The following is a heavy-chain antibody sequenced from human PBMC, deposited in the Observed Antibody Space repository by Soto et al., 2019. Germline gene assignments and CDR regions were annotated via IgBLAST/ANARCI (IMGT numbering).Heavy chain of an antibody. D-gene: IGHD1-26*01. V-gene: IGHV4-34*01. CDR2: INHSGST. CDR3: ARGREQLAH. J-gene: IGHJ5*02. Sequence: SETLSLTCAVYGGSFSCYYWIWIRQPPGKGLEWIGEINHSGSTNYNPSLKSRVTISVDTSKNQFSLKLSSVTAADTAVYYCARGREQLAHWGQGTLVTVSS. CDR1: GGSFSCYY.